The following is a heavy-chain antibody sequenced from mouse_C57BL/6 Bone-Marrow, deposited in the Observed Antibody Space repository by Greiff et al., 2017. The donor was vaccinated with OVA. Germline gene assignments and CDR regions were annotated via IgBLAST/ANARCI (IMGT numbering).Heavy chain of an antibody. V-gene: IGHV1-18*01. CDR3: ARGGYDVYPFAY. J-gene: IGHJ3*01. CDR2: INPDNGGT. CDR1: GYTFTDYN. Sequence: EVQLQESGPELVKPGASVKIPCKASGYTFTDYNMDWVKQSHGKSLEWIGDINPDNGGTIYNQKFKGKATLTVDKSSSTAYLELRSLTSEDTAVYYCARGGYDVYPFAYWGQGTLVTVSA. D-gene: IGHD2-3*01.